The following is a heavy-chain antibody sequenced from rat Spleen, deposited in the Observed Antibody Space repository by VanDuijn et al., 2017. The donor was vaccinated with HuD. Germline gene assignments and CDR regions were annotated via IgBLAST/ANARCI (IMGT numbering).Heavy chain of an antibody. J-gene: IGHJ3*01. D-gene: IGHD1-4*01. V-gene: IGHV2-32*01. CDR1: GFSLSSYH. Sequence: QVQLKESGPGLVKPSETLSLTCTVSGFSLSSYHVSWVRQPPGKGLEWMGVIWGDGSTAYNSALKSRLSISRDTSKSQVFLKMNSLQTEDTATYYCARLPGAHWGQGTLVTVSS. CDR2: IWGDGST. CDR3: ARLPGAH.